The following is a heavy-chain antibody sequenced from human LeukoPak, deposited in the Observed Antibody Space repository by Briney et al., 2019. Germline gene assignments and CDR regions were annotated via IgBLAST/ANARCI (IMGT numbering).Heavy chain of an antibody. CDR1: GFTFSSYA. CDR2: ISYDGSNK. Sequence: GRSLRLSCAASGFTFSSYAMHWVRQAPGKGLEWVAVISYDGSNKYYADSVKGRFTISRDNAKNSLYLQMNSLRAEDTAVYYCARGGLGYYYDSSAHFDYWGQGTLVTVSS. J-gene: IGHJ4*02. CDR3: ARGGLGYYYDSSAHFDY. D-gene: IGHD3-22*01. V-gene: IGHV3-30*07.